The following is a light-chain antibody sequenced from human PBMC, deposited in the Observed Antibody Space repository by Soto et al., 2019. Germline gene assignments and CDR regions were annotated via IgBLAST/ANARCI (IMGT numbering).Light chain of an antibody. CDR2: DAS. V-gene: IGKV3-11*01. Sequence: IVLTQSPATLSLSPGERASLSCRASQTVRKDLAWYQVRPGQAPRLLIFDASTRATGVPPRFSGSRSGSDFTLTISSLDPEDFALYYCQQRSAWPFTFGGGTSVLIK. CDR3: QQRSAWPFT. CDR1: QTVRKD. J-gene: IGKJ4*01.